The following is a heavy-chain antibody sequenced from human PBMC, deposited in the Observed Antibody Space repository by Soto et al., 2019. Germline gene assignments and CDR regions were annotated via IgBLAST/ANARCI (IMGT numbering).Heavy chain of an antibody. J-gene: IGHJ5*02. V-gene: IGHV4-30-2*01. CDR2: IYHSGST. D-gene: IGHD1-7*01. CDR3: ARTESGTFDP. CDR1: GGSISSGGYS. Sequence: PSEILSLTCAVSGGSISSGGYSWSWIRQPPGKGLEWIGYIYHSGSTYYNPSLKSRVTISVDRSKNQFSLKLSSVTAADTAVYYCARTESGTFDPWGQGTLVTVSS.